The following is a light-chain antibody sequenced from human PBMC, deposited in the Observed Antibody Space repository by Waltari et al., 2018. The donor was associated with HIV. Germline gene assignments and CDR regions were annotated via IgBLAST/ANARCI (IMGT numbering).Light chain of an antibody. CDR1: SSNVGDYNY. J-gene: IGLJ2*01. Sequence: QSALTQPASVSGSPGQSITISCTGTSSNVGDYNYVSWYQQHPGKAPQLIIYEVGNRPSGVSNRFSGSKSGNTASLTISGLQAEDEAYYYCGSYITNTNVLFGGGTRLTVL. CDR2: EVG. V-gene: IGLV2-14*01. CDR3: GSYITNTNVL.